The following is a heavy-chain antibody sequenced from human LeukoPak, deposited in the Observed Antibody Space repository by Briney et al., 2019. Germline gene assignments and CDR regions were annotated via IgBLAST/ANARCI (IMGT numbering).Heavy chain of an antibody. CDR1: GGSISSGGYY. J-gene: IGHJ4*02. CDR3: ARGNYDFWSGTTNYHFDY. V-gene: IGHV4-31*03. CDR2: IYYSGST. Sequence: SETLSLTCTVSGGSISSGGYYWSWIRQHLGKGLEWIGYIYYSGSTYYNPSLKSRLSISVDTSKNQFSLKLSSVTAADTAVYYCARGNYDFWSGTTNYHFDYWGQGTLVTVSS. D-gene: IGHD3-3*01.